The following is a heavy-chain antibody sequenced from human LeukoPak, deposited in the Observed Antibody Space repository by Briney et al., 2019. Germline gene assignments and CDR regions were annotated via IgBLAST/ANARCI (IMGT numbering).Heavy chain of an antibody. CDR1: GFTFSSYW. J-gene: IGHJ4*02. D-gene: IGHD3-22*01. Sequence: GGSLRLSCAASGFTFSSYWMSWVRQAPGKGLEWVANIKQDGSEKYYVDSVKGRFTTSRDNAKNSLYLQMNSLRAEDTAVYYCARDSRLYYYDSSGYIDYWGQGTLVTVSS. CDR2: IKQDGSEK. V-gene: IGHV3-7*01. CDR3: ARDSRLYYYDSSGYIDY.